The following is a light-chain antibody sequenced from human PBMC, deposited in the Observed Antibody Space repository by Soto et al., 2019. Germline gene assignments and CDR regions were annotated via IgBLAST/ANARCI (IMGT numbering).Light chain of an antibody. CDR3: QQSYSTPKT. J-gene: IGKJ3*01. V-gene: IGKV1-39*01. CDR2: TAS. CDR1: QSISSY. Sequence: DIQHTQSPSSLFPSVGDRVTITCRASQSISSYLNWYQQKPGKAPKLLIYTASSLQSGVPSRFSGSGSGTDFTLTISSLQPEDFATYYCQQSYSTPKTFGPGTKVDIK.